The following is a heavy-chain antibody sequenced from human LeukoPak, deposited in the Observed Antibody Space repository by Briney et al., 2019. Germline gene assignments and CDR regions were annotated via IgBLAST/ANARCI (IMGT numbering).Heavy chain of an antibody. CDR1: GGTISSYY. CDR3: ARDNWNYGSSMDV. D-gene: IGHD1-7*01. Sequence: SETLSLTCTVSGGTISSYYWSWIRQPPGKGLEWIGYIYYSGSTNYNPSLKSRVTISVDTSKNQFSLKLSSVTAADTAVYYCARDNWNYGSSMDVWGQGTTVAVSS. V-gene: IGHV4-59*01. CDR2: IYYSGST. J-gene: IGHJ6*02.